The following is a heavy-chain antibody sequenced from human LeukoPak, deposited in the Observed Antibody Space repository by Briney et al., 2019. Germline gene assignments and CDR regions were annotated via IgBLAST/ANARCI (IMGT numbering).Heavy chain of an antibody. CDR3: ARAKWNFDY. J-gene: IGHJ4*02. D-gene: IGHD1-26*01. CDR1: GFSFSSYW. Sequence: GRSLRLSRAASGFSFSSYWMSWVRQAPGKGLEWVANIKQDGSEKYYVDSVKGRFTISRDNAKNSLYLQMNSLRAEDTAVYYCARAKWNFDYWGQGTLVTVSS. CDR2: IKQDGSEK. V-gene: IGHV3-7*01.